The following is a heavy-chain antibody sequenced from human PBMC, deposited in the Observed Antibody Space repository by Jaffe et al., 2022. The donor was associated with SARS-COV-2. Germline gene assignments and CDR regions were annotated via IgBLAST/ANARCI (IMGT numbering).Heavy chain of an antibody. V-gene: IGHV3-7*01. CDR1: GFTFSSYW. J-gene: IGHJ4*02. D-gene: IGHD2-21*02. Sequence: EVQLVESGGGLVQPGGSLRLSCAASGFTFSSYWMSWVRQAPGKGLEWVANIKQDGSEKYYVDSVKGRFTISRDNAKNSLYLQMNSLRAEDTAVYYCARDERANIVVVTPWRYWGQGTLVTVSS. CDR2: IKQDGSEK. CDR3: ARDERANIVVVTPWRY.